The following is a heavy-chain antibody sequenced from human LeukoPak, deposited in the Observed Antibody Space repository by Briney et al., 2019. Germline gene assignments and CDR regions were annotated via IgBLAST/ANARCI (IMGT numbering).Heavy chain of an antibody. CDR2: IIPIFGTA. D-gene: IGHD3-10*01. V-gene: IGHV1-69*13. CDR1: GDTVSAYS. CDR3: AVYGSGYP. J-gene: IGHJ5*02. Sequence: SVKVSCKAAGDTVSAYSLNWVRQAPGQGLEWMGGIIPIFGTANYAQKFQGRVTITADESTSTAYMELSSLRSEDTAVYYCAVYGSGYPWGQGTLVTVSS.